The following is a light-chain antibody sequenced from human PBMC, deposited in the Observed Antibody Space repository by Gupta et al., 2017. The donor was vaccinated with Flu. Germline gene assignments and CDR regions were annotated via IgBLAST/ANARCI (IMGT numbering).Light chain of an antibody. J-gene: IGLJ1*01. CDR3: SSFAGINDYV. CDR1: DSDVGAYNF. V-gene: IGLV2-8*01. CDR2: EVS. Sequence: QSALTQPPSASGSPGQSVTISGTGTDSDVGAYNFVSWYQQHPGKAPRLIISEVSRRPSGVPDRFSGSKSGSTASLTVSGLQAEDEADYFCSSFAGINDYVFGTGTRVTVL.